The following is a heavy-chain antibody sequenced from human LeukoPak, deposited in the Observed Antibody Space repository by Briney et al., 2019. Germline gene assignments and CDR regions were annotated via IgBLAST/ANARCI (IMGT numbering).Heavy chain of an antibody. Sequence: PGGSLRLSCAASGFIFSDYYMSWIRQAPGKGPEWVAYITSSGSTKYYANSVRGRFTISRDNAKNSLYLHMNSLTVEDTAVYYCSRDPRHNDYWGQGTLVTVTS. CDR1: GFIFSDYY. CDR3: SRDPRHNDY. V-gene: IGHV3-11*01. J-gene: IGHJ4*02. CDR2: ITSSGSTK.